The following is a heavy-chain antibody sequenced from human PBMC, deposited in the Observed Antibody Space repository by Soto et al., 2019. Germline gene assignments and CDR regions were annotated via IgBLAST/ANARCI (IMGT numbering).Heavy chain of an antibody. D-gene: IGHD4-17*01. Sequence: PGGSLRLSCAASGFTFSSYGMHWVRQAPGKGLEWVAVISYDGSNKYYADSVKGRFTISRDNSKNTLYLQMNSLRAEDTAVYYCAKDPGHSRGDYVSYFDYWGQGTPVTVSS. CDR2: ISYDGSNK. J-gene: IGHJ4*02. CDR1: GFTFSSYG. V-gene: IGHV3-30*18. CDR3: AKDPGHSRGDYVSYFDY.